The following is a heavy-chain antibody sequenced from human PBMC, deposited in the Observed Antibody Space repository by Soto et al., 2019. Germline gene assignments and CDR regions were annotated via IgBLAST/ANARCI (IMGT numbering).Heavy chain of an antibody. CDR2: IIPIYGTV. Sequence: SVKVSCKASGGTFSSYVISWVRQAPGRGPEWMGGIIPIYGTVNYAQKFQDRVTIIADTSTSTAYMELSSQRSEDTAVYYCARDLGGCSGGTCRYNWFDPWGQGTLVTVSS. D-gene: IGHD2-15*01. V-gene: IGHV1-69*06. CDR1: GGTFSSYV. J-gene: IGHJ5*02. CDR3: ARDLGGCSGGTCRYNWFDP.